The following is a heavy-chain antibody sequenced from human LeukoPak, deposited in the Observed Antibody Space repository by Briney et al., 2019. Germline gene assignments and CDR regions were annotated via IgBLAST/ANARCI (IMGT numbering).Heavy chain of an antibody. V-gene: IGHV3-21*01. J-gene: IGHJ4*02. D-gene: IGHD4-17*01. CDR1: GFTFNGYS. CDR2: ISTSSSYI. Sequence: GESLRLSCTASGFTFNGYSMNWVRQAPGKGLEWVSSISTSSSYIYYADSVKGRFTISRNNPKNSLYLQMNSLRAEDTAAYYCARNRGDPSYFDYWGQGTLVTVSS. CDR3: ARNRGDPSYFDY.